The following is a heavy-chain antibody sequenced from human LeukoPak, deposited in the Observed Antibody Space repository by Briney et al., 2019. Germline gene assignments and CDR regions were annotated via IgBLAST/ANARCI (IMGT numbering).Heavy chain of an antibody. V-gene: IGHV4-39*02. J-gene: IGHJ4*02. CDR1: GVSIRSSNSY. Sequence: SETLSLTCTVSGVSIRSSNSYWGWIRQPPGKGLEWIGSIYYSGNTYYNASLKSQVSISIDTSKNQFSLKLTSVTAADTAVYYCARDGTSEEVVVPAAMEDYFDYWGQGTLVTVSS. D-gene: IGHD2-2*01. CDR2: IYYSGNT. CDR3: ARDGTSEEVVVPAAMEDYFDY.